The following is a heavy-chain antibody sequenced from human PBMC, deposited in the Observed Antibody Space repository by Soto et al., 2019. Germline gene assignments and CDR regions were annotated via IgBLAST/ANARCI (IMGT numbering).Heavy chain of an antibody. D-gene: IGHD3-22*01. J-gene: IGHJ4*02. CDR1: GGSISSRSYY. V-gene: IGHV4-39*01. CDR2: IYYSGRT. CDR3: ARLLYDNSGYYYFDY. Sequence: SETLSLTCTVSGGSISSRSYYWGWIRRPPGKGLEWIGSIYYSGRTYDNPSLKSRVSTSVETPKNQFSLKLSSVTAADTAVYFCARLLYDNSGYYYFDYWGQGILVT.